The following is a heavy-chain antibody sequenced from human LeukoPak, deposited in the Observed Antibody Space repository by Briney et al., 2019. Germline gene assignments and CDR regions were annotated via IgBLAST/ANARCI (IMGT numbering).Heavy chain of an antibody. J-gene: IGHJ6*03. D-gene: IGHD6-6*01. V-gene: IGHV1-69*05. CDR2: IIPIFGTA. CDR3: AGTGVIGSSSGYYYYYYMDV. Sequence: SVKVSCKASGGTFSSYAISWVRQAPGQGLEWMGGIIPIFGTANCAQKFQGRVTITTGESTSTAYMELSSLRSEDTAVYYCAGTGVIGSSSGYYYYYYMDVWGKGTTVTVSS. CDR1: GGTFSSYA.